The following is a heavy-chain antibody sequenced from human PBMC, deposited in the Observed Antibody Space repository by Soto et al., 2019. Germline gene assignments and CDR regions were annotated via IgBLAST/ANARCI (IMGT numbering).Heavy chain of an antibody. CDR1: GFTFSSYA. J-gene: IGHJ4*02. Sequence: EVQLEESGGGLVQPGGSLRLYCAASGFTFSSYAMHWVRQDPGKGLEYVSAISSNGGSTYYANSVKGRVTISRDNSKNTLYLQMGSLRAEDMAVYYCAREGYCSSTSCYSFEYWGQGTLVTVSS. V-gene: IGHV3-64*01. D-gene: IGHD2-2*01. CDR2: ISSNGGST. CDR3: AREGYCSSTSCYSFEY.